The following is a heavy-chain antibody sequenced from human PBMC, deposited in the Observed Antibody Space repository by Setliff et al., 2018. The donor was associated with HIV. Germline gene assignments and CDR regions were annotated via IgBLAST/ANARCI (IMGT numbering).Heavy chain of an antibody. CDR1: GGSINSHY. CDR2: MYYFWRT. V-gene: IGHV4-59*11. CDR3: AILDY. Sequence: PSETLSLTCTVSGGSINSHYWTWVRQPPGKGLEWIGYMYYFWRTNYNPSLKSRVIISGDTFKNQFSLKLRSVTAADTAVYYCAILDYWGQGTLVTVSS. J-gene: IGHJ4*02.